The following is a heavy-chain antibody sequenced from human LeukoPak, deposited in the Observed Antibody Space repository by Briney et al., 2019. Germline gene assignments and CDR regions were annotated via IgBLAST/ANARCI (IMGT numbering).Heavy chain of an antibody. J-gene: IGHJ4*02. CDR1: GGSISSSSYY. CDR2: IYYRGTT. Sequence: SETLSLTCTVSGGSISSSSYYWGWIRQPPGKGLEWIGTIYYRGTTYYNPSLKSRVTISVDTSKNQFSLRLSSVTAADTAIYYCARSPTKRVTEDYWGQGTLVTVSS. CDR3: ARSPTKRVTEDY. V-gene: IGHV4-39*07. D-gene: IGHD5-18*01.